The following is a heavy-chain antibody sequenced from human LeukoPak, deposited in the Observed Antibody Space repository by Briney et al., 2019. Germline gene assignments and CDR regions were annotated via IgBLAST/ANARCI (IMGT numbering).Heavy chain of an antibody. D-gene: IGHD1-26*01. CDR2: ISGSGGST. Sequence: GGSLRLSCAASGFTFSSYAMSWVRQAPGKGLEWVSAISGSGGSTYYADSVKGRFTISRDNSKNTLYLQMIGLRAEDTAVYSCAKGMYSANYGCYFDFWGQGTLVTVSS. V-gene: IGHV3-23*01. CDR3: AKGMYSANYGCYFDF. CDR1: GFTFSSYA. J-gene: IGHJ4*02.